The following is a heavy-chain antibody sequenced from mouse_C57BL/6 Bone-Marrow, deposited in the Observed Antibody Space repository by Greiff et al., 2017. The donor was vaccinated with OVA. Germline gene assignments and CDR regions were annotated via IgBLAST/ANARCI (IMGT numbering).Heavy chain of an antibody. J-gene: IGHJ2*01. Sequence: EVKLVESGEGLVKPGGSLKLSCAASGFTFSSYAMSWVRQTPEKRLEWVAYISSGGDYIYYADTVKGRFTISRDNARNTLYLQMSSLKSEDTAMYYCTRNYYYGSSLDYWGQGTTLTVSS. CDR3: TRNYYYGSSLDY. D-gene: IGHD1-1*01. CDR1: GFTFSSYA. CDR2: ISSGGDYI. V-gene: IGHV5-9-1*02.